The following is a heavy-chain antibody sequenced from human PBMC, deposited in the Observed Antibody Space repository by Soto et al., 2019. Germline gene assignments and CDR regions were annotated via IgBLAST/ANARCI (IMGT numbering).Heavy chain of an antibody. V-gene: IGHV3-30-3*01. D-gene: IGHD7-27*01. CDR2: ISYDGSNK. Sequence: GSLRLSCAASGFTFSSYAMHWVRQAPGKGLEWVAVISYDGSNKYYADSVKGRFTISRDTSKNQFSLKLSSVTAADTAVYYCARRNWGTVDLQYHMDVWGKVTTVTVSS. CDR1: GFTFSSYA. J-gene: IGHJ6*03. CDR3: ARRNWGTVDLQYHMDV.